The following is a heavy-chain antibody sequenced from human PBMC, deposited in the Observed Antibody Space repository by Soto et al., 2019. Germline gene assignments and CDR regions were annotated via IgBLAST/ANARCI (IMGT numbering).Heavy chain of an antibody. CDR1: GFTFDDYA. Sequence: EVQLVESGGGLVQPGRSLRLSCAASGFTFDDYAMHWVRQGPGKGLEWVSGISWNRSRVGYADSVKGRFTISRDNAKNSLYLQMNSLRPEDTALYYCAKDWGIVGQLQHYYGMDVWGQGTTVTVAS. CDR3: AKDWGIVGQLQHYYGMDV. V-gene: IGHV3-9*01. CDR2: ISWNRSRV. D-gene: IGHD2-15*01. J-gene: IGHJ6*02.